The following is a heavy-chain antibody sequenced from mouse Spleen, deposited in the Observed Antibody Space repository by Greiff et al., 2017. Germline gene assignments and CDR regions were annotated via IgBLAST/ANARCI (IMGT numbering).Heavy chain of an antibody. CDR1: GFNIKDDY. J-gene: IGHJ4*01. D-gene: IGHD2-14*01. Sequence: EVKLQESGAELVRPGASVKLSCTASGFNIKDDYMHWVKQRPEQGLEWIGWIDPENGDTEYASKFQGKATITADTSSNTAYLQLSSLTSEDTAVYYCTTGVRRPLYAMDYWGQGTSVTVSS. CDR2: IDPENGDT. CDR3: TTGVRRPLYAMDY. V-gene: IGHV14-4*01.